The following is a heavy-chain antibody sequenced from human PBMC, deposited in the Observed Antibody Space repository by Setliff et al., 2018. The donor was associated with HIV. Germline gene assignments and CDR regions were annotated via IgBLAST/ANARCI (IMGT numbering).Heavy chain of an antibody. D-gene: IGHD1-26*01. CDR2: INCSGGDT. J-gene: IGHJ4*02. Sequence: GASVKVSCKASGYTFTTYYIHWVRQTPGQGLEWMGIINCSGGDTSYAQGFQDRITMTRDTSTSTVYMELSSLTSEDTALYYCATYWGGEGGRGYWGQGTLVTVSS. CDR1: GYTFTTYY. CDR3: ATYWGGEGGRGY. V-gene: IGHV1-46*01.